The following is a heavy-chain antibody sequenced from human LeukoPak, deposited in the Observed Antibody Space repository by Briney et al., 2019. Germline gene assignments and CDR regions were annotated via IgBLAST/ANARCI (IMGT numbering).Heavy chain of an antibody. Sequence: PGRSLRLSCAASGFTFGDYAMHWVRQAPGKGLEWVSGISWNSGSIGYADSVKGRFTISSDNAKNSLYLQMNSLRAEDMALYYCAKDMGSSGWYFSVDYWGQGTLVTVSS. D-gene: IGHD6-19*01. V-gene: IGHV3-9*03. CDR2: ISWNSGSI. J-gene: IGHJ4*02. CDR1: GFTFGDYA. CDR3: AKDMGSSGWYFSVDY.